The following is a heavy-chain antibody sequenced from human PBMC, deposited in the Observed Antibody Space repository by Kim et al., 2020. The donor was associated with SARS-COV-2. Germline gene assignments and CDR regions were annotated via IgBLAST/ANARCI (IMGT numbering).Heavy chain of an antibody. J-gene: IGHJ4*02. D-gene: IGHD1-20*01. CDR2: NK. CDR3: ARELTGDFDY. V-gene: IGHV3-33*01. Sequence: NKYYADSVEGRFTISGDNSKNTLYLQMNSLRAEDTAVYYCARELTGDFDYWGQGTLVTVSS.